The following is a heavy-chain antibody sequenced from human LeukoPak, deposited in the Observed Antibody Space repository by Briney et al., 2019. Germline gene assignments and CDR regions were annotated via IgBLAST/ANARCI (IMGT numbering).Heavy chain of an antibody. J-gene: IGHJ5*02. CDR3: ARGLYYYGSGTDNWFDP. CDR1: GFTFSTYR. CDR2: ISSSSSTI. V-gene: IGHV3-48*02. Sequence: GGSLRLSCVASGFTFSTYRMNWVRQAPGRGLEWVSYISSSSSTIYYADSVKGRFTISRDNAKNSLYLQMNSLRDEDTAVYYCARGLYYYGSGTDNWFDPWGQRTLVTVSS. D-gene: IGHD3-10*01.